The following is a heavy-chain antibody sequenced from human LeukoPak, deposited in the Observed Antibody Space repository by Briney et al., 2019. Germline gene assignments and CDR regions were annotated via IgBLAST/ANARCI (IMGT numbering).Heavy chain of an antibody. Sequence: SETLSLTCTVSGVSISSSSYYWGWIRQPPGKGLEWIGSIYYSGSTYYNPSLKSRVTISVDTSKNQFSLKLSSVTAADTAVYYCARRFQTTYYDSSGYYSFFDYWGQGTLVTVSS. D-gene: IGHD3-22*01. CDR2: IYYSGST. V-gene: IGHV4-39*01. J-gene: IGHJ4*02. CDR1: GVSISSSSYY. CDR3: ARRFQTTYYDSSGYYSFFDY.